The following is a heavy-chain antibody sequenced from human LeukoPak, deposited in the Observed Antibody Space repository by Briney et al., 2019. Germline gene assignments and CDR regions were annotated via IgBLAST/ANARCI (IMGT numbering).Heavy chain of an antibody. J-gene: IGHJ4*02. CDR2: VFYSGST. Sequence: SETLSLTCTVSGGSISTSNYYWGWIRQPPGKGLEWIGNVFYSGSTYYSPSLKSRVTISVDTSKNQFSLKLSSVTAADTAVYYCARVESTLIDYWGQGTLVTVSS. D-gene: IGHD5-24*01. V-gene: IGHV4-39*01. CDR3: ARVESTLIDY. CDR1: GGSISTSNYY.